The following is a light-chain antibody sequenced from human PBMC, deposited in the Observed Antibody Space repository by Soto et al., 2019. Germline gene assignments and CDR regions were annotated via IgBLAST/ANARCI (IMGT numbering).Light chain of an antibody. CDR1: QSISGW. CDR2: KAS. J-gene: IGKJ1*01. CDR3: QPYNSYWT. Sequence: DIQMAQSPSTLSASVGDRVTITCRASQSISGWLAWYQQKPGKAPKLLIYKASGLESGVPSRFSGSGYGTEFTLTISSLQPDDFATYYCQPYNSYWTFGQGTKGDI. V-gene: IGKV1-5*03.